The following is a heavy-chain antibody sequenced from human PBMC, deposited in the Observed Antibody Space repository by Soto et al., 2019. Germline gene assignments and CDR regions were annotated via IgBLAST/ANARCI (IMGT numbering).Heavy chain of an antibody. J-gene: IGHJ6*02. V-gene: IGHV3-48*02. CDR1: GFTFSSYS. CDR3: AREDPWSANADDMDV. CDR2: ISSSSGTI. Sequence: EVQLVESGGGLVQPGGSLRLSCVASGFTFSSYSLNWVRQAPGEGLEWVSYISSSSGTIYYADSVKGRFTISRDNAENSLYLQMNSLRDDDTAVYYCAREDPWSANADDMDVWGQGTTVTVSS. D-gene: IGHD3-3*01.